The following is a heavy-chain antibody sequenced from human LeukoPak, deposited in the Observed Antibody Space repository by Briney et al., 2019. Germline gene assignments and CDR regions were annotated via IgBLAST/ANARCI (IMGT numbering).Heavy chain of an antibody. J-gene: IGHJ4*02. V-gene: IGHV4-59*01. D-gene: IGHD6-13*01. CDR3: ARNLIPEQLVLNF. Sequence: SETLSLTCTVSGGSISNYYWNWIRQPPGKGLEWIGYIYYAGSTNYNPSLKSRVTMSVDTSKNQFSLNLRSVTPEDTAVYYCARNLIPEQLVLNFWGQGTLVTVSS. CDR2: IYYAGST. CDR1: GGSISNYY.